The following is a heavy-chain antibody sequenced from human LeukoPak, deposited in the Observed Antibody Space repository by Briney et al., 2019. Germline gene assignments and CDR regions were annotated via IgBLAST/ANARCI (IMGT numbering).Heavy chain of an antibody. J-gene: IGHJ6*03. V-gene: IGHV5-51*01. D-gene: IGHD5-12*01. Sequence: GESLKISCKGSGYSFTSYWIGWMRQMPGKGLEWMGIIYPGDSDTRYSPSFQGQVTISADKSISTAYLQWSSLKASDTAMYYCARIATIRRHYYYMDVWGKGTTVTVSS. CDR2: IYPGDSDT. CDR1: GYSFTSYW. CDR3: ARIATIRRHYYYMDV.